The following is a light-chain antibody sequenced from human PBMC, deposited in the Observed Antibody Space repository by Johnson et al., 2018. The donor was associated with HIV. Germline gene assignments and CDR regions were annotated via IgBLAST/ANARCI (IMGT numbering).Light chain of an antibody. CDR3: GTWDSSLRGV. J-gene: IGLJ1*01. V-gene: IGLV1-51*02. CDR1: SPNIGNNY. Sequence: QSVLTQPPSVSAAPGQKVTISCSGSSPNIGNNYVSLYQQLPVTAPKLLIYENNKRPSGIPDRFSGSKSGTSATLGITGLQTGDEADYYCGTWDSSLRGVFGTGTKVTVL. CDR2: ENN.